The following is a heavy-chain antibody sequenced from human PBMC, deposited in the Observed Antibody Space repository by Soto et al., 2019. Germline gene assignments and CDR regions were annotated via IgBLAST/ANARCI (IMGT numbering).Heavy chain of an antibody. Sequence: QPGGSLRLSCTASGFMFSSYAMHWVRQAPGKGLEWVAVLSSDGNNQYYGDSVEARFAISRDNSKNTLYLQMDSLRPEDTAVYYCARPTTTIPYYYFYGLDVWGQGTTVTVSS. CDR3: ARPTTTIPYYYFYGLDV. CDR1: GFMFSSYA. J-gene: IGHJ6*02. V-gene: IGHV3-30*09. D-gene: IGHD1-1*01. CDR2: LSSDGNNQ.